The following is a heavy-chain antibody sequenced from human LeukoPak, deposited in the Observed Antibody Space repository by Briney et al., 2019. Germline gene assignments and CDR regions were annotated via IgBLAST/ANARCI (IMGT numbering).Heavy chain of an antibody. CDR1: GFTFSSYE. CDR2: ISSSGSTI. D-gene: IGHD6-19*01. Sequence: GGSLRLSCAASGFTFSSYEMNWVRQAPGKGLEWVSYISSSGSTIYYADSVKGRFTISRDNAKNSLYLQMNSLGAEDTAVYYCARAYSSGPHGAFDIWGQGTMVTVSS. V-gene: IGHV3-48*03. J-gene: IGHJ3*02. CDR3: ARAYSSGPHGAFDI.